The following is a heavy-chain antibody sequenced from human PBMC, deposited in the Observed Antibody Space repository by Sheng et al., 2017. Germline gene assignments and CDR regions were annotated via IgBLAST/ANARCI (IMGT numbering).Heavy chain of an antibody. V-gene: IGHV4-34*01. J-gene: IGHJ6*02. D-gene: IGHD2-2*02. CDR1: GGSFSGYY. Sequence: QVQLQQWGAGLLKPSETLSLTCAVYGGSFSGYYWSWIRQPPGKGLEWIGEINHSGSTNYNPSLKSRVTISVDTSKNQFSLKLSSVTAADTAVYYCARSFPAHCSSTSCYRYYYYYGMDVWGQGTTVTVSS. CDR3: ARSFPAHCSSTSCYRYYYYYGMDV. CDR2: INHSGST.